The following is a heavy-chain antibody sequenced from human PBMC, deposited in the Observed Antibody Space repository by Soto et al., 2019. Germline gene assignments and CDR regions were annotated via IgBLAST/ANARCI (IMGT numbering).Heavy chain of an antibody. CDR3: SADLPDWGAYAFDY. V-gene: IGHV3-15*07. J-gene: IGHJ4*02. Sequence: EVLLVESGGGLVEPGGSLRLSCAASGFTFNGAWMNWVRQGPGKGLEWVGRVKSKFDGGTIDYAAPVKGRFTISRDDSRNTVYLQMNSLSTEDTAMYYCSADLPDWGAYAFDYWGQGALVTVSS. CDR1: GFTFNGAW. CDR2: VKSKFDGGTI. D-gene: IGHD3-16*01.